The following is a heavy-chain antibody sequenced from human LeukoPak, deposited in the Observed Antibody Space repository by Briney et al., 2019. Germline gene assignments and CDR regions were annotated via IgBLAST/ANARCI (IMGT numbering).Heavy chain of an antibody. CDR2: IIPIFGTA. V-gene: IGHV1-69*13. CDR3: ARSNLAAARPTHFDY. Sequence: ASVKVSCKASGGTFSSYAISWVRQAPGQGLEWMGGIIPIFGTANYAQKFQGRVTITADESTSTAYMELNSLRSEDTAVYYCARSNLAAARPTHFDYWGQGTLVTVSS. J-gene: IGHJ4*02. CDR1: GGTFSSYA. D-gene: IGHD6-6*01.